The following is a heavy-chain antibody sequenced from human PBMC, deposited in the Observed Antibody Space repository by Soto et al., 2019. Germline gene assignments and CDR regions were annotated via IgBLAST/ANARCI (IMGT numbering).Heavy chain of an antibody. Sequence: PSQTLSITCAVSGGSVSSNNIAWNWLRQSPWRGLEWLGRTYYRSKWYNEYAVSVRSRITINLDTSKNHFSLQLNSVTPEDTAVYYCARGRWSTFEYWGQGAKVTVSS. V-gene: IGHV6-1*01. CDR3: ARGRWSTFEY. CDR2: TYYRSKWYN. CDR1: GGSVSSNNIA. D-gene: IGHD2-15*01. J-gene: IGHJ4*02.